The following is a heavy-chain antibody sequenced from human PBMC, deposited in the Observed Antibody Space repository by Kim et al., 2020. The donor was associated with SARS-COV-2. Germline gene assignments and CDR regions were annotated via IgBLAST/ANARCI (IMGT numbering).Heavy chain of an antibody. D-gene: IGHD3-10*01. V-gene: IGHV5-51*01. Sequence: GESLKISCKGSGYSFTSYWIGWVRQMPGKGLEWMGIIYPGDSDTRYSPSFQGQVTISADKSISTAYLQWSSLKASDTAMYYCARHLIPPMVRGVIIPEGRYYGMDVWGQGTTVTVSS. CDR3: ARHLIPPMVRGVIIPEGRYYGMDV. J-gene: IGHJ6*02. CDR2: IYPGDSDT. CDR1: GYSFTSYW.